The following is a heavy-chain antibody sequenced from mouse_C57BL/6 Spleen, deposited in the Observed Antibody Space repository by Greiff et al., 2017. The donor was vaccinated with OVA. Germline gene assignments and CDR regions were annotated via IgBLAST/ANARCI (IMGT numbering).Heavy chain of an antibody. Sequence: QVQLQQSGAELMKPGASVTLSCKASGYTFTDYEMHWVKQTPVHGLEWIGAIDPETGGTAYNQKFKGKDILTADKSSSTAYMELSSLTSEDSAVYYCTRIYYENAMDYWGQGTSVTVSS. CDR1: GYTFTDYE. CDR3: TRIYYENAMDY. CDR2: IDPETGGT. V-gene: IGHV1-15*01. D-gene: IGHD2-4*01. J-gene: IGHJ4*01.